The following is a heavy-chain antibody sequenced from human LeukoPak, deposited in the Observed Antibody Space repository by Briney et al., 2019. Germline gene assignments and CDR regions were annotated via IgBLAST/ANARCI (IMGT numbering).Heavy chain of an antibody. Sequence: XETLSLTCTVSGGSISSYYWSWIRQPPGKGLEWIGYIYYSGSTNYNPSLKSRVTISVDTSKNQFSLKLSSVTAADTAVYYCARAHVDTAMDFDYWGQGTLVTVSS. J-gene: IGHJ4*02. D-gene: IGHD5-18*01. CDR1: GGSISSYY. CDR3: ARAHVDTAMDFDY. V-gene: IGHV4-59*01. CDR2: IYYSGST.